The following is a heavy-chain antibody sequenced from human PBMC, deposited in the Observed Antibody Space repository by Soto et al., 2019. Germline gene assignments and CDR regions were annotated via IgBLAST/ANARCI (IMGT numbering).Heavy chain of an antibody. CDR3: ARDRARTTNAFDI. J-gene: IGHJ3*02. CDR2: ISSSGTYI. V-gene: IGHV3-21*01. Sequence: TWGALRLSWAASGFTFTTYSRTWVLQAPGKGLEWVSSISSSGTYIFYADSVKGRFTISRDNAKNSLYLQMNSLRAEDTAVYFCARDRARTTNAFDIWGQGTMVTVSS. D-gene: IGHD3-10*01. CDR1: GFTFTTYS.